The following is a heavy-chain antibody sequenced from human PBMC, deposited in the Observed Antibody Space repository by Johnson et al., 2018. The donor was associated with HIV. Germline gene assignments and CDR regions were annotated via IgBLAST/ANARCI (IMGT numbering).Heavy chain of an antibody. Sequence: VQLVESGGGVVQPGRSLRLSCAASGFTFSNAWMSWVRQAPGKGLEWVGRIKSKTDGGTTDYAAPVKGRFTISRDDSKNTLYLQMNSLKTEDTAVYYCTTGHYYDSSGGAFDIWGQGTMVTVSS. CDR2: IKSKTDGGTT. V-gene: IGHV3-15*01. CDR1: GFTFSNAW. J-gene: IGHJ3*02. CDR3: TTGHYYDSSGGAFDI. D-gene: IGHD3-22*01.